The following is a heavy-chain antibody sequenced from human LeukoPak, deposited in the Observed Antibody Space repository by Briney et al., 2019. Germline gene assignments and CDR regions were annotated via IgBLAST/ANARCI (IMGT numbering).Heavy chain of an antibody. V-gene: IGHV4-38-2*02. D-gene: IGHD3-22*01. CDR1: GYSISSGYY. J-gene: IGHJ4*02. CDR3: ARTKSTYYDFWSGYFYYDSSGYYYSGYFDY. Sequence: SETLSLTCTVSGYSISSGYYWGWIRQPPGQGLEWIGSIYHSGSTYYNPSLKSRVTISVDTSKNQFSLKLSSVTAADTAVYYCARTKSTYYDFWSGYFYYDSSGYYYSGYFDYWGQGTLVTVSS. CDR2: IYHSGST.